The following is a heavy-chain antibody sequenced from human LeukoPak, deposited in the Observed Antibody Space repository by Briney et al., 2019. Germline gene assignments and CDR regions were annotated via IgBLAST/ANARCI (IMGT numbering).Heavy chain of an antibody. CDR2: IDHNGIT. D-gene: IGHD1-26*01. Sequence: GSLRLSCAASGFTFSSYGMHWVRQSPGKGLEWIGEIDHNGITHYNPSLKSRVAMSVDTTRKRFSLTLTSENAADTAVYYCARGGGGAKAFYYDYWGQGSLVTVSS. CDR3: ARGGGGAKAFYYDY. V-gene: IGHV4-34*01. J-gene: IGHJ4*02. CDR1: GFTFSSYG.